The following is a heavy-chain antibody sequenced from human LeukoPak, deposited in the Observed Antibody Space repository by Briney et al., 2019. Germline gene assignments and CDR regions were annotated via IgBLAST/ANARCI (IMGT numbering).Heavy chain of an antibody. CDR1: GFTFSNYW. J-gene: IGHJ6*02. CDR2: IKQDGSER. Sequence: GGSLRLSCAASGFTFSNYWMNWLRQAPGKGLECVANIKQDGSERYYVDSVKGRFTISRDNAKNSLYLQMNSLRAEDTAVYYCTRGRGMDVWGQGNTVTVFS. V-gene: IGHV3-7*01. CDR3: TRGRGMDV.